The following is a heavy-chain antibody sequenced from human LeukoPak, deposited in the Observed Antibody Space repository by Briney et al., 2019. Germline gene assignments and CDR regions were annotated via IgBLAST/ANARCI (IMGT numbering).Heavy chain of an antibody. CDR3: ARGGGDNGGYYLDY. CDR1: GGSISSSSYY. CDR2: IYYSGST. V-gene: IGHV4-39*01. Sequence: SETLSLTCTVSGGSISSSSYYWGWIRQPPGKGLEWIGSIYYSGSTYYNPSLKSRVTISVDMSKNQFSLKLSSVTAADTAVYYCARGGGDNGGYYLDYWGQGTLVTVSS. D-gene: IGHD3-22*01. J-gene: IGHJ4*02.